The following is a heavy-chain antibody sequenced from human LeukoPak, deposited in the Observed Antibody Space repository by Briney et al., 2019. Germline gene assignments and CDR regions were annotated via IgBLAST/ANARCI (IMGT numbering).Heavy chain of an antibody. D-gene: IGHD4-17*01. Sequence: SQTLSLTCTVSGGSISSGGYYWSWIRQPPGKGLEWIGYIYHSGSTYYNPSLKSRVTISVDRSKNQFSLKLSSVTAADTAVYYCARDGLTVSDAFDTWGQGTMVTVSS. V-gene: IGHV4-30-2*01. J-gene: IGHJ3*02. CDR2: IYHSGST. CDR3: ARDGLTVSDAFDT. CDR1: GGSISSGGYY.